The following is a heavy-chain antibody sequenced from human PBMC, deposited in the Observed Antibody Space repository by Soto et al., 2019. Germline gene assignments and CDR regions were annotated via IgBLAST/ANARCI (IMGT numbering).Heavy chain of an antibody. J-gene: IGHJ4*02. CDR1: GYTFTSYD. D-gene: IGHD3-9*01. CDR3: ASWAGYSS. CDR2: MNPNSGNT. Sequence: QVQLVQSGAEVKKPGASVKVSCKASGYTFTSYDVNWLRQATGQGLEWMGWMNPNSGNTASAQKFQGRVTMTRNTSITTAYLELGSLRSEDTAVYYCASWAGYSSWGQGTLVTVSS. V-gene: IGHV1-8*01.